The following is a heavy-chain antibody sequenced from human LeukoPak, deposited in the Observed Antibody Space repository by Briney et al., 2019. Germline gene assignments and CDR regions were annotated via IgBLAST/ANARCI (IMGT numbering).Heavy chain of an antibody. Sequence: GESLKISCKGSGYSFTSYWIGWVRQMPGKGLEWMGIIYPGDSDTRYSPSFQGQVTISADKSISTAYLQWSSLKASDTAMYYCASLQLAGYSSSRGAFDIWGQGTMVTVSS. V-gene: IGHV5-51*01. CDR2: IYPGDSDT. CDR1: GYSFTSYW. D-gene: IGHD6-13*01. CDR3: ASLQLAGYSSSRGAFDI. J-gene: IGHJ3*02.